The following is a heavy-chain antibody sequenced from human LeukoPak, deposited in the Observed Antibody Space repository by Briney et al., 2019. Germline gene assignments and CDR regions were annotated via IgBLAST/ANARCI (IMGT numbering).Heavy chain of an antibody. D-gene: IGHD2-15*01. Sequence: GVSVKVSCKASGYTFTSYDINWVRQATGQGLEWMGWMNPNSGNTGYAQKFQGRVTMTRNTSISTAYMELSSLRSEDTAVYYCAREGYCSGGSCYTSGDYYYGMDVWGQGTTVTVSS. CDR1: GYTFTSYD. CDR2: MNPNSGNT. CDR3: AREGYCSGGSCYTSGDYYYGMDV. J-gene: IGHJ6*02. V-gene: IGHV1-8*01.